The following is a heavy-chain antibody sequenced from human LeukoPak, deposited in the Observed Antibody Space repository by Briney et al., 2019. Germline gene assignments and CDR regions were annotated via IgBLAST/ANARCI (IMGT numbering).Heavy chain of an antibody. CDR1: GGSISSHY. CDR2: IYYSGST. CDR3: ARQRSSSWTPFDY. J-gene: IGHJ4*02. V-gene: IGHV4-59*11. D-gene: IGHD6-13*01. Sequence: SETLSLTCTVSGGSISSHYWSWIRQPPGKGLEWIGYIYYSGSTNYNPSLKSRVTISVDTSKNQFSLKLSSVTAADTAVYYCARQRSSSWTPFDYWGQGALVTVSS.